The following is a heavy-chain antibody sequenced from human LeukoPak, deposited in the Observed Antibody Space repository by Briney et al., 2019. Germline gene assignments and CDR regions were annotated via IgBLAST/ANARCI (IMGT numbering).Heavy chain of an antibody. J-gene: IGHJ4*02. V-gene: IGHV3-23*01. CDR1: GFTFSSYV. CDR2: ISDSGAYT. D-gene: IGHD6-13*01. Sequence: PGGSLRLSCAASGFTFSSYVMSWVRQAPGKGLEWVSGISDSGAYTYYADSVKGRFTISRDNSKNTLYLQMTSLRAEDTAGYYCAKTQQQLRQSRGGWGQGTLVSVSS. CDR3: AKTQQQLRQSRGG.